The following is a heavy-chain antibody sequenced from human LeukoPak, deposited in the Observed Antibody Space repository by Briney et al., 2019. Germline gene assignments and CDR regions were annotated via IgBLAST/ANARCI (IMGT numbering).Heavy chain of an antibody. CDR2: IYYSGST. D-gene: IGHD4/OR15-4a*01. CDR3: AREVSDYGGNWFDP. J-gene: IGHJ5*02. Sequence: SETLSLTCAVYGGSFSGYYWSWIRQAPGKGLEWIGYIYYSGSTNYNPSLKSRVTISIDTSKNQFSLKLNSVTAADTAVYYCAREVSDYGGNWFDPWGQGTLVTVSS. V-gene: IGHV4-59*01. CDR1: GGSFSGYY.